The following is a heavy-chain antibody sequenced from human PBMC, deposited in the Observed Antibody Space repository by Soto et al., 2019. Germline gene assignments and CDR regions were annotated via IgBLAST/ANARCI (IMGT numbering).Heavy chain of an antibody. Sequence: QLQLQESGPGLVKPSETLSLTCTVSGGSISSSSYYWGWIRQPPGKGLEWIGSIYYSGSTYYNPSLKSRVTISVDTSKNQFSLKLSSVTAADTAVYYCARLIAFLNWFDPWGQGTLVTVSS. V-gene: IGHV4-39*01. CDR1: GGSISSSSYY. D-gene: IGHD3-16*02. CDR3: ARLIAFLNWFDP. CDR2: IYYSGST. J-gene: IGHJ5*02.